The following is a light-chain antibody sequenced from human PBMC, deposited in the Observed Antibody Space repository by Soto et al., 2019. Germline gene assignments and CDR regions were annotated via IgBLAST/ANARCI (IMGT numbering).Light chain of an antibody. CDR3: SSYTSISTYV. CDR1: SSDVGGYNF. Sequence: QSALTHPASVSGSPGQSITISCTGTSSDVGGYNFVSWYQQHPDKAPKLMIYDVTNRPSGVSNRFSGSKSGNTASLTISGLQAEDEADYYCSSYTSISTYVFGTGTKVTXL. CDR2: DVT. V-gene: IGLV2-14*01. J-gene: IGLJ1*01.